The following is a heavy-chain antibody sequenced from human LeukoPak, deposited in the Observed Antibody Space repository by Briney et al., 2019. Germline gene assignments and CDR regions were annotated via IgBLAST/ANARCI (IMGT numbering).Heavy chain of an antibody. V-gene: IGHV3-23*01. D-gene: IGHD2-21*02. CDR3: SKDRRPYCGGDCSSFDY. CDR2: ITGSGRST. CDR1: GFTFSSYA. J-gene: IGHJ4*02. Sequence: GGSLRLSCAASGFTFSSYAMIWVRQAPGKALEWVSVITGSGRSTYYADSVKGRFTISRDNSENTLYLQMNSLRPDDTAVYYCSKDRRPYCGGDCSSFDYWGEGSLVTVSS.